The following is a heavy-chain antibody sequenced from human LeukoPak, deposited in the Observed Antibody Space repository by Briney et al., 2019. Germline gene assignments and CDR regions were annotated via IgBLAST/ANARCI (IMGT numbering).Heavy chain of an antibody. J-gene: IGHJ4*02. CDR3: AKGRNQWELLPEFDY. V-gene: IGHV3-23*01. CDR2: ISGSGGST. Sequence: GGSLRLSCAASGFTFSSYAMSWVREAPGKGLEWVSAISGSGGSTYYADSVKGRFTISRDNSKNTLYLQMNSLRAEDTAVYYCAKGRNQWELLPEFDYWGQGTLVTVSS. CDR1: GFTFSSYA. D-gene: IGHD1-26*01.